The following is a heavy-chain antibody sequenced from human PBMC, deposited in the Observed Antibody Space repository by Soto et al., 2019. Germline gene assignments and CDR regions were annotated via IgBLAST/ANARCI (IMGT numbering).Heavy chain of an antibody. J-gene: IGHJ4*02. CDR2: IDGSGRNT. D-gene: IGHD2-15*01. CDR1: GFTFSSYA. CDR3: AKDGGSVCSGGTGRFDY. Sequence: PGGSLRLSCAASGFTFSSYAMSWVRQAPGKGLEWVSGIDGSGRNTYYADSVKGRFTISRDNSKNTLSVQMNGLRVEDTALYYCAKDGGSVCSGGTGRFDYWGQGTLVTVSS. V-gene: IGHV3-23*01.